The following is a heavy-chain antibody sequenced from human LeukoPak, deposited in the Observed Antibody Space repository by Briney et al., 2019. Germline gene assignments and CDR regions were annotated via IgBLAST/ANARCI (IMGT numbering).Heavy chain of an antibody. CDR1: GGSISSSSYY. Sequence: PSETLSLTCTVSGGSISSSSYYWGWIRQPPGKGLEWIGSIYYSGSTYYNPSLKSRVTISVDTSKDQFSLKLSSVTAADMAVYYCARVVFDDYGDPGAFDIWGQGTMVTVSS. V-gene: IGHV4-39*07. CDR2: IYYSGST. CDR3: ARVVFDDYGDPGAFDI. J-gene: IGHJ3*02. D-gene: IGHD4-17*01.